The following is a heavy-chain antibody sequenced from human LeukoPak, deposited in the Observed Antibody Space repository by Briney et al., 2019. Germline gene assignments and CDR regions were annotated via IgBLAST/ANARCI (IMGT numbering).Heavy chain of an antibody. D-gene: IGHD1-26*01. CDR3: ARVRWGAFDI. Sequence: PSETLSLTCTVSGGSISSGGYYWSWIRQHPGKGLEWIGYIYYSGSTNYNPSLKSRVTISVDTSKNQFSLKLSSVTAADTAVYYCARVRWGAFDIWGQGTMVTVSS. CDR2: IYYSGST. CDR1: GGSISSGGYY. J-gene: IGHJ3*02. V-gene: IGHV4-31*03.